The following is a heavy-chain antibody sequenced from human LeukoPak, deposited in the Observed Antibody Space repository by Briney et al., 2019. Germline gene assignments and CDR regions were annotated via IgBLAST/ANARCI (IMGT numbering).Heavy chain of an antibody. D-gene: IGHD6-6*01. Sequence: GGSLRLSCGASGFTFSNAWMSWVRQAPGKGLEWVGRIKSKTDGGTTDYAAPVKGRFTISRDDSKNTLYLQMNSLKTEDTAVYYCTTLVSYSSSSWWYYYYYMDVWGKGTTVTVSS. J-gene: IGHJ6*03. CDR3: TTLVSYSSSSWWYYYYYMDV. CDR1: GFTFSNAW. CDR2: IKSKTDGGTT. V-gene: IGHV3-15*01.